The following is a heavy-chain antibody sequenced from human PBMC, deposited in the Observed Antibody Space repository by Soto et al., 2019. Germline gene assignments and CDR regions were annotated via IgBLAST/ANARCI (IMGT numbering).Heavy chain of an antibody. Sequence: EVQLLESGGGLVQPGGSLRLSCAASGFTFSSYAMSWVRQAPGKGLEWVSAISGSGGSTYYADSVKGRFTISRDNSKNTLYLQMNSLRAEDTAVYYCAKDRGQQVVRGHAQKNWFDPWGQGTLVTVSS. D-gene: IGHD6-13*01. J-gene: IGHJ5*02. CDR1: GFTFSSYA. CDR2: ISGSGGST. CDR3: AKDRGQQVVRGHAQKNWFDP. V-gene: IGHV3-23*01.